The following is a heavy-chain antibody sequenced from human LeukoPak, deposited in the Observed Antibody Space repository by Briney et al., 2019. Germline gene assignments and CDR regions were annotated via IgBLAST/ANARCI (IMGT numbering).Heavy chain of an antibody. J-gene: IGHJ4*02. CDR3: ARLGRLGAAAGMTGFDY. CDR1: GGSFSGYY. CDR2: INHSGST. Sequence: SETLSLTCAVYGGSFSGYYWSWIRQPPGKGLEWIGEINHSGSTNYNPSLKSRVTISVDTSKNQFSLKLSSVTAADTAVYYCARLGRLGAAAGMTGFDYWGQGTLVTVSS. D-gene: IGHD6-13*01. V-gene: IGHV4-34*01.